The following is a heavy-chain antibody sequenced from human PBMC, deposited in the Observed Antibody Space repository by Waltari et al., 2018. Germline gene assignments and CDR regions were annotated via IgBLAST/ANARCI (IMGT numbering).Heavy chain of an antibody. J-gene: IGHJ6*03. CDR2: INSDGSGT. Sequence: EVQLVESGGGLVQPGGSLRLSCAASGFTFSRYWMHWVRQAPGKGRGVVSRINSDGSGTIYADSVKGRFTISRDNAKNTLYLQLNSLRVEDTAVYYCAREPSPDSSGYFYYYMDVWGKGTTVTVSS. V-gene: IGHV3-74*01. CDR3: AREPSPDSSGYFYYYMDV. CDR1: GFTFSRYW. D-gene: IGHD3-22*01.